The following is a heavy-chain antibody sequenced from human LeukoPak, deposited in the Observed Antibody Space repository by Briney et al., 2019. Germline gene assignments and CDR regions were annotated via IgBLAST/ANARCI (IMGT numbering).Heavy chain of an antibody. CDR1: GFTFSSYS. J-gene: IGHJ4*02. V-gene: IGHV3-48*04. CDR3: TRGEV. CDR2: ISSSGISK. Sequence: GGSLRLSCTASGFTFSSYSMNWVRQAPGKGLEWVSYISSSGISKFYADSLKGRFTISRDNANNSLYLQINSLRVEDTAVYYCTRGEVWGQGTLVTVSS.